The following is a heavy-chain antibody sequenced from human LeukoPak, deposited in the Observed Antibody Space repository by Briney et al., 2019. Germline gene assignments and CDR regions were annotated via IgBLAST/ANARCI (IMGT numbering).Heavy chain of an antibody. J-gene: IGHJ4*02. V-gene: IGHV4-39*01. CDR1: GGSVSSGSYY. D-gene: IGHD1-1*01. Sequence: SETLSLTCTVSGGSVSSGSYYWGWIRQAPGKGLEWIGNIDYSGSTYNNLSLRSRVTISVDTSKNQVSLKLSSVTAADTAVYYCVRRGTTGTDFDYWGQGTLVTVSS. CDR2: IDYSGST. CDR3: VRRGTTGTDFDY.